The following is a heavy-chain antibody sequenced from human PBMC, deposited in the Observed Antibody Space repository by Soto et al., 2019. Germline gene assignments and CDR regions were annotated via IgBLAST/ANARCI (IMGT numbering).Heavy chain of an antibody. CDR3: ARHGTQGYDYVWGSIVLGSWFDP. CDR2: IYYSGST. J-gene: IGHJ5*02. CDR1: GGSISSSSYY. V-gene: IGHV4-39*01. D-gene: IGHD3-16*01. Sequence: QLQLQESGPGLVKPSETLSLTCTVSGGSISSSSYYWGWIRQPPGKGLEWIGSIYYSGSTYYNPSLKSRVTISVDTSKNQFSLKLSSVTAADTAVYYCARHGTQGYDYVWGSIVLGSWFDPWGQGTLVTVSS.